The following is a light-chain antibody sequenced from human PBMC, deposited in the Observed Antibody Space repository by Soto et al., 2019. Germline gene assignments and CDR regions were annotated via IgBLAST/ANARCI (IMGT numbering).Light chain of an antibody. V-gene: IGKV1-39*01. Sequence: DIQMSQSPSSLSASVGDRVTITCRASQTIINFLNWFQQKPGEAPRLLIFGSSSLQSGVPSRFSGSGAGTDFTPTISNLQPEDFATYYCQQSYSTPALMFGGGTKVDIK. CDR1: QTIINF. CDR3: QQSYSTPALM. CDR2: GSS. J-gene: IGKJ4*02.